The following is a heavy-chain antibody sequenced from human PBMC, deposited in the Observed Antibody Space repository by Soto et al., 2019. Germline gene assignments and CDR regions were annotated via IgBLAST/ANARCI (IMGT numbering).Heavy chain of an antibody. J-gene: IGHJ6*02. CDR3: VRAAGYSGNDYVYYYGMDV. D-gene: IGHD5-12*01. CDR2: VWYDGRNK. CDR1: GFTFSTYG. V-gene: IGHV3-33*01. Sequence: QVQLVESGGGVVQPGRSLRLSCAASGFTFSTYGMHWVRQAPGKGLEWVALVWYDGRNKDYADSVKGRFTISRDNSKNTRYMQMNSLRDEDTAVYYCVRAAGYSGNDYVYYYGMDVWGQGTTVTVSS.